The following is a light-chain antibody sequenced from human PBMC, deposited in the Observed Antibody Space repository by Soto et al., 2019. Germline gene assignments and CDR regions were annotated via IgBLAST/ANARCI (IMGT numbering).Light chain of an antibody. Sequence: VLTQCPGTLSLSPGERATLSCRAGQSVSSRYLAWYQQKPGPAPRLLISGASRRATALPVRFSGSGSGTDFTLTISRLEPEDFAVYYGQQYGSSPTFGQGTKVEIK. V-gene: IGKV3-20*01. CDR1: QSVSSRY. CDR2: GAS. J-gene: IGKJ1*01. CDR3: QQYGSSPT.